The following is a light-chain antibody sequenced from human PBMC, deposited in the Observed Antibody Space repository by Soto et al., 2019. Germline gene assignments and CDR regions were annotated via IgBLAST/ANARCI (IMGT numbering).Light chain of an antibody. CDR2: GAS. CDR3: QQYNNWPGT. V-gene: IGKV3-15*01. Sequence: EKVLTQSPRTPSLSPGGKNTLSSRASQSVSSKLAWYQQKPGQAPRLLFYGASTGATGIPARFSGSGSETEFTLSISSLQSEDFAVYYCQQYNNWPGTFGQGTKVDI. J-gene: IGKJ1*01. CDR1: QSVSSK.